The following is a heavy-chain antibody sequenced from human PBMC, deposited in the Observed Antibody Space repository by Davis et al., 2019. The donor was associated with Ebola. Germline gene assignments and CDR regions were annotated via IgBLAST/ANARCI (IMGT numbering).Heavy chain of an antibody. CDR1: GYTFTRYD. D-gene: IGHD5-12*01. CDR2: MNPNSGNT. CDR3: ARGFEWLRLMYRGAWFDP. V-gene: IGHV1-8*01. Sequence: ASVKVSCKASGYTFTRYDINWVRQAPGQGLEWMGWMNPNSGNTGYAQKFQGRVTMTRNTSISTAYMELSSLRSEDTAVYYCARGFEWLRLMYRGAWFDPWGQGTLVTVSS. J-gene: IGHJ5*02.